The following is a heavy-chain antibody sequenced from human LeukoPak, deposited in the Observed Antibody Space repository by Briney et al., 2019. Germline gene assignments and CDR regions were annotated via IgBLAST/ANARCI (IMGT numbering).Heavy chain of an antibody. Sequence: PGGSLRLSCAASGFTFSSYAMHWVRQAPGKGLEWVAVISYDGSNKYYADSAKGRFTISRDNSKNTLYLQMNSLRAEDTAVYYCARNRDPIVVVPAAPDYWGQGTLVTVSS. CDR3: ARNRDPIVVVPAAPDY. CDR1: GFTFSSYA. D-gene: IGHD2-2*01. CDR2: ISYDGSNK. V-gene: IGHV3-30-3*01. J-gene: IGHJ4*02.